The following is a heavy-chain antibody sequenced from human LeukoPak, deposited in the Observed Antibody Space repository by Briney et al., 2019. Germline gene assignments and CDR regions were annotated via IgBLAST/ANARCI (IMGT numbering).Heavy chain of an antibody. Sequence: ASVKVSCKASGYTFTSYGISWVRQAPGQGLEWMGWNSAYNGNTNYAQKLQGRVTMTTDTSTTTAYMERRSLRSDDTAVYYCARDSPITMIVVVNRLDAYDIWGQGTMVTVSS. CDR3: ARDSPITMIVVVNRLDAYDI. J-gene: IGHJ3*02. V-gene: IGHV1-18*01. D-gene: IGHD3-22*01. CDR2: NSAYNGNT. CDR1: GYTFTSYG.